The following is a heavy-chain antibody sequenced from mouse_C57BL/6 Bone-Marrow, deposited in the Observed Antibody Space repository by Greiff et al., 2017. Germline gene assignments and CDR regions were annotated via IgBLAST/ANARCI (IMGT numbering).Heavy chain of an antibody. J-gene: IGHJ4*01. CDR2: IYPRSGNT. CDR3: ARWGYCYYYAMDY. D-gene: IGHD2-14*01. Sequence: VQLQQSGAELARPGASVKLSCKASGYTFTSYGISWVKQRTGQGLEWIGEIYPRSGNTYYNEKFKGKATLTADKSSSTAYMELRSLTSEYSAVYFCARWGYCYYYAMDYWGQGTSVTVSS. V-gene: IGHV1-81*01. CDR1: GYTFTSYG.